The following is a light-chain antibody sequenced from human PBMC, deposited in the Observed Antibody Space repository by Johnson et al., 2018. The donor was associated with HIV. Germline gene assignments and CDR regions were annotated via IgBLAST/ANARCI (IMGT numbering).Light chain of an antibody. CDR1: NSNIGSYY. V-gene: IGLV1-51*01. Sequence: QSVLTQPASVSAASGQKVNISCSGSNSNIGSYYVSWYQHLPGTAPKLLIYDNTKRPSGIPDRFSGSKSDTSATLGITRLQTGDEADYFCGTWDNSLSAYVFATGTKVTVL. CDR2: DNT. J-gene: IGLJ1*01. CDR3: GTWDNSLSAYV.